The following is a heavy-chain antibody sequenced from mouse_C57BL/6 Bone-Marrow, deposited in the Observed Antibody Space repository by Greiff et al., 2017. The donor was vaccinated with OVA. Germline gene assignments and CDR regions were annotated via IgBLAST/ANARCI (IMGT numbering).Heavy chain of an antibody. Sequence: EVKLVESGGGLVQPGGSLKLSCAASGFTFSDYYMYWVRQTPEKRLEWVAYISNGGGSTYYPDTVKGRFTISRDNAKNTLYLQMSRLKSEDTAMYYCARHNTTVWYFDVWGTGTTVTVSS. CDR2: ISNGGGST. V-gene: IGHV5-12*01. CDR1: GFTFSDYY. J-gene: IGHJ1*03. D-gene: IGHD1-1*01. CDR3: ARHNTTVWYFDV.